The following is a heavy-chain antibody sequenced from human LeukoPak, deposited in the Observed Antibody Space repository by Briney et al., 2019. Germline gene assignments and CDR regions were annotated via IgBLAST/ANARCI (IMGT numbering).Heavy chain of an antibody. J-gene: IGHJ4*02. CDR1: GFTFSSYG. D-gene: IGHD2-15*01. V-gene: IGHV3-30*18. CDR3: TKYALGYCSGGTCYGTYFDY. CDR2: ISYDGSNK. Sequence: PGGSLRLSCAASGFTFSSYGMHWVRQAPGKGLEWVAVISYDGSNKYCADSVKGRFTISRDNSKNTLYLQMNSLRAEDTAVYYCTKYALGYCSGGTCYGTYFDYWGQGTLVTVSS.